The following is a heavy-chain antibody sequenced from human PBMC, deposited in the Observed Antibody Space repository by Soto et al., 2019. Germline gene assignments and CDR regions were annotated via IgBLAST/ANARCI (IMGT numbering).Heavy chain of an antibody. D-gene: IGHD5-18*01. J-gene: IGHJ6*02. Sequence: ASVKVSCKASGYTFTGYYMNWVRQAPGQGLEWMGWINPNSGGTNYAQKFQGWVTMTRDTSSSTAYMELRRLRSDDTAVYYCARDQAGYTAMANYYYYGMDVWG. V-gene: IGHV1-2*04. CDR2: INPNSGGT. CDR3: ARDQAGYTAMANYYYYGMDV. CDR1: GYTFTGYY.